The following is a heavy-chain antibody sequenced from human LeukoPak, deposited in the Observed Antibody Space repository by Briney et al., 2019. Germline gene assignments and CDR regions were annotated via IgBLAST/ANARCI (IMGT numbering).Heavy chain of an antibody. CDR1: GFTFSSYA. V-gene: IGHV3-23*01. D-gene: IGHD3-3*01. J-gene: IGHJ6*02. CDR3: ARAPTIFGVVIHYYYYYGMDV. Sequence: GGSLRLSCAASGFTFSSYAMSWVRQAPGKGLEWVSAISGSGGSTYYADSVKGRFTISRDNSKNTLYLQMNSLRAEDTAVYYCARAPTIFGVVIHYYYYYGMDVWGQGTTVTVSS. CDR2: ISGSGGST.